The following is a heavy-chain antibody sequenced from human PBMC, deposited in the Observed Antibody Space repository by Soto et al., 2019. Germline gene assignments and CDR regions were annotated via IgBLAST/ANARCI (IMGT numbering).Heavy chain of an antibody. V-gene: IGHV4-59*01. J-gene: IGHJ5*02. Sequence: KPSETLSLTCTVSGGSISSYYWSWIRQPPGKGLEWIGYIYYSGSTNYNPSLKSRVTISVDTSKNQFSLKLSSVTAADTAVYYCARRSIAARPGDWFDPWGQGTLVTVSS. D-gene: IGHD6-6*01. CDR1: GGSISSYY. CDR3: ARRSIAARPGDWFDP. CDR2: IYYSGST.